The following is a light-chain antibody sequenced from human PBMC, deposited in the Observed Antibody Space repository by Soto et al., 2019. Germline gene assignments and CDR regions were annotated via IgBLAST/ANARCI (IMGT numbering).Light chain of an antibody. V-gene: IGLV2-23*01. CDR1: SSDVGGYNL. J-gene: IGLJ3*02. CDR3: CSYAGPYTWV. Sequence: QSALTQPASVSGSPGQSITIYCTGTSSDVGGYNLVSWYQHHPGKAPKVMIYEDSERTSGVSNRFSGSKSGNTASLTISGFQAEDEADYYCCSYAGPYTWVFGGGTKVTVL. CDR2: EDS.